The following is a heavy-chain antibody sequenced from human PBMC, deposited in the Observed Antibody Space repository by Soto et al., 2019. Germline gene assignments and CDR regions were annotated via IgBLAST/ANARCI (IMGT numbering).Heavy chain of an antibody. Sequence: GGALRLSCAAPGFTFREAWMKWGRPAPGKGLEWVGRIKSKTDGGTTDYAAPVKGRFTISRDDSKNTLYLQMNSLKTEDTAVYYCTTDVRTTVTLDVWGQGTTVTVSS. CDR3: TTDVRTTVTLDV. J-gene: IGHJ6*02. CDR1: GFTFREAW. V-gene: IGHV3-15*07. CDR2: IKSKTDGGTT. D-gene: IGHD4-17*01.